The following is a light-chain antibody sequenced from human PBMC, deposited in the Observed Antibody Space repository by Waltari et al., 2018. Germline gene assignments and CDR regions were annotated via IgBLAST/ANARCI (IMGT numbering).Light chain of an antibody. Sequence: DLQLTQSPSFLSASVGDRVTTTCRASQAISSYLAWYQQKPGKAPNLLIYAASTLQSGVPSRFSGSGSGTEFTLTISSLQPEDFATYYCQQVDNYPIFTFGPGTKVDIK. J-gene: IGKJ3*01. CDR3: QQVDNYPIFT. CDR1: QAISSY. V-gene: IGKV1-9*01. CDR2: AAS.